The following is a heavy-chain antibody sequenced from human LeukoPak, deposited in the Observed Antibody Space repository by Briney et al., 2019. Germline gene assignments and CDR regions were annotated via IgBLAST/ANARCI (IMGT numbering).Heavy chain of an antibody. Sequence: GGSLRLSCAASGLTVSSNYMSWVRQAPGKGLEWVSVISGSGGSTYYADSVKGRFTISRDNSKNTLYLQMNSLRAEDTAVYYCAKPRDGYNLEAFDIWGQGTMVTVSS. CDR2: ISGSGGST. CDR1: GLTVSSNY. CDR3: AKPRDGYNLEAFDI. D-gene: IGHD5-24*01. V-gene: IGHV3-23*01. J-gene: IGHJ3*02.